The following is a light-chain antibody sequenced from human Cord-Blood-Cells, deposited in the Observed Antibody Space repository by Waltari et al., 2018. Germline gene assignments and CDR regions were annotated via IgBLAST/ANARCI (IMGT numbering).Light chain of an antibody. CDR2: VVN. CDR1: SSDVGGYNY. V-gene: IGLV2-14*01. Sequence: QSALTQPASVSGSPGQSITISCTGTSSDVGGYNYVSWYQQHTGKAPKLMIYVVNNRPLVVSNRLSGSKSGXTAXLXXSGLQAEYEADYYCSSYTSSSTLYVFGTGTKVTVL. J-gene: IGLJ1*01. CDR3: SSYTSSSTLYV.